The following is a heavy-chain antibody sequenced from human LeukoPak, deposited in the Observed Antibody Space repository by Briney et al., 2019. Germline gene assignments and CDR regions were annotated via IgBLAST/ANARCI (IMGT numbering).Heavy chain of an antibody. CDR2: IYPGDSDT. CDR3: ARLTPRSLERWKVEQQPLNWFDT. Sequence: GESLKISCQGSGYSFPWYWIGLVRQMPGKGLEWMGIIYPGDSDTRYSPSLQGQVTISTVKSISPAYRQWTSLKASYTAMYYCARLTPRSLERWKVEQQPLNWFDTWGQETLVTVSS. CDR1: GYSFPWYW. V-gene: IGHV5-51*01. D-gene: IGHD6-13*01. J-gene: IGHJ5*02.